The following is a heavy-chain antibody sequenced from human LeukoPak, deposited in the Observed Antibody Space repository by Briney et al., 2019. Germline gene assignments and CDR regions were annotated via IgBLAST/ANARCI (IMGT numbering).Heavy chain of an antibody. CDR1: GGSISSYY. D-gene: IGHD4-23*01. Sequence: SETLSLTCTVSGGSISSYYWSWIRQPPGKGLEWIGYIYYSGSTNYNPSLKSRVTISVDTSKNQFSLRLTSVTAADTAVYYCARSTGGNSAYWGQGILVTVSS. CDR2: IYYSGST. CDR3: ARSTGGNSAY. J-gene: IGHJ4*02. V-gene: IGHV4-59*08.